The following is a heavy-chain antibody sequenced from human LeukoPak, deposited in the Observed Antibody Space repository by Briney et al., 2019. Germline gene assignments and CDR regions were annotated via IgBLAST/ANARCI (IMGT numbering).Heavy chain of an antibody. D-gene: IGHD6-25*01. Sequence: GGSLRLSCAASGFTFSNYWMSWVRQAPGMGLEWVANIKQDGSEKYYVGSVNGRFTISRDNAKNSLYLQMNSLSTEDTAVYYCTRESSGNYDPGIDYWGQGTLVTVSS. CDR3: TRESSGNYDPGIDY. CDR1: GFTFSNYW. J-gene: IGHJ4*02. CDR2: IKQDGSEK. V-gene: IGHV3-7*01.